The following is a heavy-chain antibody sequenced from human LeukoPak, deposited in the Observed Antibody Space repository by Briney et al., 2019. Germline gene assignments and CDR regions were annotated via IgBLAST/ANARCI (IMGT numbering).Heavy chain of an antibody. J-gene: IGHJ4*02. D-gene: IGHD2-15*01. CDR3: AREDHYSFDY. CDR2: IYYSGST. CDR1: GGSISSSSYY. V-gene: IGHV4-39*07. Sequence: SETLPLTCTVSGGSISSSSYYWGWIRQPPGKGLEWIGSIYYSGSTYYNPSLKSRVTISVDTSKNQFSLKLSSVTAADTAVYYCAREDHYSFDYWGQGTLVTVSS.